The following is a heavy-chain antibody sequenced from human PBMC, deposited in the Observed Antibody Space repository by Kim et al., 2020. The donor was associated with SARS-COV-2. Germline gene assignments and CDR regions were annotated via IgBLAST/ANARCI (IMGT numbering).Heavy chain of an antibody. CDR3: AKGGQWPPLSTGYDGLEV. D-gene: IGHD6-19*01. CDR1: GFPFISYA. Sequence: GGSLRLSCAASGFPFISYAMSWVRQAPGKGLEWVSAISGSGGSTYYADSVKGRFTISRDNSKNTLYLQLNSLRAEDTAVYYCAKGGQWPPLSTGYDGLEVWGQGTMAIVSS. CDR2: ISGSGGST. V-gene: IGHV3-23*01. J-gene: IGHJ6*02.